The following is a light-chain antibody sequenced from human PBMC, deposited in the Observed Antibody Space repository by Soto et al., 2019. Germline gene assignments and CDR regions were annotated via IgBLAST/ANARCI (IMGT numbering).Light chain of an antibody. V-gene: IGKV3-15*01. J-gene: IGKJ2*01. Sequence: EIVMTQSPATLSVSPGERATLSCRASKSVSSNFAWYQQKPGQAPRLLIYGASTRSTGIPARFSGSGSGTEFTLTFCGLLSEDCAVYYCQQYNNWPMYTFGQGTKREIK. CDR3: QQYNNWPMYT. CDR2: GAS. CDR1: KSVSSN.